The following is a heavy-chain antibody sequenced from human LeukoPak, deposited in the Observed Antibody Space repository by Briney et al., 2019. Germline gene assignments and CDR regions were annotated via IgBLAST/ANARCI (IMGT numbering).Heavy chain of an antibody. CDR2: IYYSGST. Sequence: SETLSLTCAVYGGSFSGYYWSWIRQPPGKGLEWIGTIYYSGSTYYNPSLKSRVTISVDTSKNQLSLKLSSVTAADTAVYYCARLSGGWELRENAFDIWGQGTMVTVSS. CDR3: ARLSGGWELRENAFDI. D-gene: IGHD1-26*01. J-gene: IGHJ3*02. CDR1: GGSFSGYY. V-gene: IGHV4-34*01.